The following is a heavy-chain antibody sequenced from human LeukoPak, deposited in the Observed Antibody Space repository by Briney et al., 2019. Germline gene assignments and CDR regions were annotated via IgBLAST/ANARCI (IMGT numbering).Heavy chain of an antibody. CDR1: GYTLTELS. CDR2: FDPEDGET. J-gene: IGHJ5*02. D-gene: IGHD5-18*01. Sequence: GASVKVSCKVSGYTLTELSMHWVRQAPGKGLEWMGGFDPEDGETIYAQKFQGRVTITTDESTSTAYMELSSLRSEDTAVYYCARYLTHPGYSYGYTGPYNNWFDPWGQGTLVTVSS. CDR3: ARYLTHPGYSYGYTGPYNNWFDP. V-gene: IGHV1-24*01.